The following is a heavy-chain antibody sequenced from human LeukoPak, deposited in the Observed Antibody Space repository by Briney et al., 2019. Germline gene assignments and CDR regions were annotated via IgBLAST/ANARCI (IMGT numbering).Heavy chain of an antibody. D-gene: IGHD6-13*01. CDR2: IWYDGSNK. CDR1: GFTFSSYG. Sequence: GGSLRLSCAASGFTFSSYGMHWVRQAPGKGLEWVAVIWYDGSNKYYADSVKGRFTISKDNSKNTLYLQMNSLRAEDTAVYYCAKDSSSWYPEYFQLWGKGTLVTVSS. J-gene: IGHJ1*01. V-gene: IGHV3-33*06. CDR3: AKDSSSWYPEYFQL.